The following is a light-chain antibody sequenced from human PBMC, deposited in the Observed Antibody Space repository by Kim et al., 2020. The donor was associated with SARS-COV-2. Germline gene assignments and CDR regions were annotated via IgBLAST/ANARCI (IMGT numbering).Light chain of an antibody. Sequence: EIVMTQSPATLSVSPGERATLSCRASQSVSSNLAWYQQKPGQAPRLLIYGASTRATGIPARFSGSGSGTGFTLTISSLQSEDFAVYYCQQYNNWPFYTFGQGTKLEI. CDR1: QSVSSN. V-gene: IGKV3-15*01. J-gene: IGKJ2*01. CDR2: GAS. CDR3: QQYNNWPFYT.